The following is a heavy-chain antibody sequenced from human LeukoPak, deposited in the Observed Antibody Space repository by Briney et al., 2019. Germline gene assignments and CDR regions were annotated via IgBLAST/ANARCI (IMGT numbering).Heavy chain of an antibody. V-gene: IGHV1-2*02. D-gene: IGHD3-16*01. CDR3: ATLINTKNYYYGMDV. J-gene: IGHJ6*02. CDR1: GYTFTGYY. Sequence: ASVKVSCKASGYTFTGYYMHGVGQAAGQGVDGMGWINPNSGGTNYAQKFQGRVTMTRDTSISTAYMELSRLRSDDTAVYYCATLINTKNYYYGMDVWGQGTTVTVSS. CDR2: INPNSGGT.